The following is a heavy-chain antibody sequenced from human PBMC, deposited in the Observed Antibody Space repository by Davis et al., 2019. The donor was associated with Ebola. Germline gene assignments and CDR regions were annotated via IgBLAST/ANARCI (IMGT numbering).Heavy chain of an antibody. Sequence: ASVKVFCKASGYTFTSYYMHWVRQAPGQGPQWMGRINTYTGNPTYVQGFTGRFVFSLDTSVSTTYLQISSLKAADTAVYYCARANEWLPGYFDSWGQGTLVTVSS. V-gene: IGHV7-4-1*02. J-gene: IGHJ4*02. CDR3: ARANEWLPGYFDS. CDR1: GYTFTSYY. D-gene: IGHD6-19*01. CDR2: INTYTGNP.